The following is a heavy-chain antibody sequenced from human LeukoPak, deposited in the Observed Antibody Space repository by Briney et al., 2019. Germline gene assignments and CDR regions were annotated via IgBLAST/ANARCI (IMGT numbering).Heavy chain of an antibody. J-gene: IGHJ4*02. CDR1: GFTFNNYA. Sequence: PGGSLRLSCAASGFTFNNYAMSWVRQAPAKGLEWVSAICDSGGCTYYADSVRGRFTISRDNSKNTLYQQMNSLRAEDTAVYKCARTSTVTANFDYWGQGTLVTVSS. V-gene: IGHV3-23*01. CDR2: ICDSGGCT. CDR3: ARTSTVTANFDY. D-gene: IGHD4-17*01.